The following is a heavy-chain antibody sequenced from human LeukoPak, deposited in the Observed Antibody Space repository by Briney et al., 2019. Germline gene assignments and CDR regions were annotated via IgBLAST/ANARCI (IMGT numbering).Heavy chain of an antibody. CDR1: GFTFSSYW. D-gene: IGHD6-13*01. CDR3: ARGRAAGLNWFDP. Sequence: GGSLRLSCAASGFTFSSYWMSWVRQAPGKGLEWVANIKQDGSEKYYVDSVKGRFTISRDNAKNSLYLQMNSLRAEDTAVYYCARGRAAGLNWFDPWGQGTLVTVSS. J-gene: IGHJ5*02. CDR2: IKQDGSEK. V-gene: IGHV3-7*04.